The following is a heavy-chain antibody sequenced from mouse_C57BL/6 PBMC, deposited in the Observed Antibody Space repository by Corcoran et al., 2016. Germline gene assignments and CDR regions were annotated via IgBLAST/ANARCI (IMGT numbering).Heavy chain of an antibody. V-gene: IGHV1-18*01. Sequence: EVQLQQSGPELVKSGASVKIPCKASGYTFTDYNMDWVKQSHGKSLEWIGDINPNNGGTIYNQKFKGKATLTVDKSSSTAYMELRSLTSEDTAVYYCARSGLLYWYFDVWGTGTTVTVSS. J-gene: IGHJ1*03. CDR2: INPNNGGT. CDR3: ARSGLLYWYFDV. D-gene: IGHD2-3*01. CDR1: GYTFTDYN.